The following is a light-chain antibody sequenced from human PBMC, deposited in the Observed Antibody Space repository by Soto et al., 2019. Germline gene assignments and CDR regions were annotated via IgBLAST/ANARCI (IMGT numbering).Light chain of an antibody. Sequence: DIVMTQSPDSLAVSLGERATINCKSSQNVLYSSNNKNYLAWYQQKPGQPPKLLIYWASTRESGVPDRFSCSRSATDLTLTISSLQAEEVAVYCCQQYYTTPRTFGQGTTVAIK. CDR1: QNVLYSSNNKNY. V-gene: IGKV4-1*01. J-gene: IGKJ1*01. CDR3: QQYYTTPRT. CDR2: WAS.